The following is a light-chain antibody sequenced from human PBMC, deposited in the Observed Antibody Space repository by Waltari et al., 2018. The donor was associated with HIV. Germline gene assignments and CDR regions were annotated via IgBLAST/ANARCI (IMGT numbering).Light chain of an antibody. V-gene: IGKV4-1*01. CDR2: GAY. CDR1: QSVLYRSNNMNY. CDR3: QQYYNTPYT. J-gene: IGKJ2*01. Sequence: DFVMSQSPDSLAVSLGARATINCKSSQSVLYRSNNMNYLSWYQQKAVQPPKLLIYGAYTRAAGVPDRIRGSGSGTDFTLTINSLQAEDVAVYYCQQYYNTPYTFGQGTKLEIK.